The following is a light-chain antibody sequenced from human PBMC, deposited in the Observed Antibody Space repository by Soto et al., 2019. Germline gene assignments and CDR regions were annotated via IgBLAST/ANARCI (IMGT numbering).Light chain of an antibody. CDR1: QSVSTY. CDR2: DAS. V-gene: IGKV3-11*01. CDR3: QQRRDWPLT. Sequence: EIVLTQSPATLSLSLGERVTLSCRASQSVSTYLAWYQQRAGQSPRLLIYDASNRATGIPARFIGSGSGTDFTLTISSLEPEDFAVYYCQQRRDWPLTFGQGNKVEVK. J-gene: IGKJ1*01.